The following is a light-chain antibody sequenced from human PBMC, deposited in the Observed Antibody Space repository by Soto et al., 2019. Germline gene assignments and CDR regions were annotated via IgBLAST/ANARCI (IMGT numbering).Light chain of an antibody. V-gene: IGKV3-20*01. CDR3: QQYGSSPYT. J-gene: IGKJ2*01. CDR1: QRGRSTY. Sequence: EIVLTQTAGTVSWSAGERATLSCRASQRGRSTYFAWYQHKHGQAPRRLIFDASTRATGIPDRFSGSGYGTDFTLTITRLEPEDFAVYFCQQYGSSPYTFGQGTKVDIK. CDR2: DAS.